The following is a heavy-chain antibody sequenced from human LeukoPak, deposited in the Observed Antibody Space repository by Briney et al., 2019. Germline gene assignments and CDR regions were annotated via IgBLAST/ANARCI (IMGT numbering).Heavy chain of an antibody. CDR2: INIDGSDT. CDR3: ARALRSPGDSGLDY. J-gene: IGHJ4*02. D-gene: IGHD3-10*01. CDR1: GFTFSSNY. Sequence: GGSLRLSCAASGFTFSSNYMHWVRQAPGKGLVWVSRINIDGSDTTYADFVKGRFTIPRDNDKNTLYLEMNSLRAEDTAVYYCARALRSPGDSGLDYWGQGALVTVPS. V-gene: IGHV3-74*03.